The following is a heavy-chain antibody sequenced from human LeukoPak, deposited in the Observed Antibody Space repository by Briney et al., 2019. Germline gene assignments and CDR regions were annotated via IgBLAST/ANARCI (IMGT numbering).Heavy chain of an antibody. Sequence: TGGSLRLSCAASGFTFSSYSMNWVRQAPGKGLEWVSSISSSSSYIYYADSVKGRFTISRDNAKNSLYLQMNSLRAEDTAVYYCARDSLVGAFDIWGQGTMVTVSS. CDR2: ISSSSSYI. CDR1: GFTFSSYS. J-gene: IGHJ3*02. V-gene: IGHV3-21*01. D-gene: IGHD1-26*01. CDR3: ARDSLVGAFDI.